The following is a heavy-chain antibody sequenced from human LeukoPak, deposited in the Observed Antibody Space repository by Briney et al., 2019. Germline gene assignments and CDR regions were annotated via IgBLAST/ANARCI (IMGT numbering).Heavy chain of an antibody. V-gene: IGHV4-59*12. CDR2: IYYSGST. D-gene: IGHD4-17*01. J-gene: IGHJ4*02. CDR1: GGSISSYY. CDR3: ARDHYGDPPADY. Sequence: SETLSLTCTGSGGSISSYYWSWIRQPPGKGLEWIGYIYYSGSTNYNPSLKSRVTISVDTSKNQFSLKLSSVTAADTAVYYCARDHYGDPPADYWGQGTLVTVSS.